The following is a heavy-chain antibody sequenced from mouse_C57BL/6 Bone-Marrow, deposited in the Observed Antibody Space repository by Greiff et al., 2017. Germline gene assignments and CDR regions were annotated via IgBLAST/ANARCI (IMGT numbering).Heavy chain of an antibody. CDR1: GFSLSTFGMG. Sequence: QVTLKESGPGILQPSQTLSLTCSFSGFSLSTFGMGVGWIRQPSGKGLEWLAHIWWDDDKYYNPALKSRLTISKDTSKNQLFLKIANVDTADTATYYCSRIPYYYYGSSPFAYWGQGTLVTVSA. J-gene: IGHJ3*01. CDR3: SRIPYYYYGSSPFAY. D-gene: IGHD1-1*01. CDR2: IWWDDDK. V-gene: IGHV8-8*01.